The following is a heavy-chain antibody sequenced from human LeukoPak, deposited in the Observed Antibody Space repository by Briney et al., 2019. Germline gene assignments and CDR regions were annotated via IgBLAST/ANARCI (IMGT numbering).Heavy chain of an antibody. Sequence: SETLSLTCTVSGGSISSSSYYWGWIRQPPGKGLEWIGSIYYSGSTYYNTSLKSRVTISVDTSKNQFSLKLSSVTAADTAVYYCARIYCSGGSCYRALFDYWGQGTLVTVSS. CDR2: IYYSGST. D-gene: IGHD2-15*01. J-gene: IGHJ4*02. CDR1: GGSISSSSYY. CDR3: ARIYCSGGSCYRALFDY. V-gene: IGHV4-39*01.